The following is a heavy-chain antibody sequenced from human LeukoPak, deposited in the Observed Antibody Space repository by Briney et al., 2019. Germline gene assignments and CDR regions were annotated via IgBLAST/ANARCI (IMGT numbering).Heavy chain of an antibody. CDR3: ARAYLPYFDY. CDR2: ISSSGSTI. CDR1: GFTFSSYE. J-gene: IGHJ4*02. Sequence: GGSLRLSCAASGFTFSSYEMNWVRQAPGKGLEWVSYISSSGSTIYYAASVKGRFTISRDNAKNSLYLQMNSLRAEDTAVYYCARAYLPYFDYWGQGTLVTVSS. V-gene: IGHV3-48*03.